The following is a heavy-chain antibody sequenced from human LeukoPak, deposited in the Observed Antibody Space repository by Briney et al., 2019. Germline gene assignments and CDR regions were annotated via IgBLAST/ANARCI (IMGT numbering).Heavy chain of an antibody. CDR2: ISWNSGSI. J-gene: IGHJ3*02. CDR3: AKSHPSDAFDI. V-gene: IGHV3-9*01. CDR1: GFTVSSTY. Sequence: PGGSLRLSCAASGFTVSSTYMGWVRQAPGKGLEWVSGISWNSGSIGYADSVKGRFTISRDNAKNSLYLQMNSLRAEDTALYYCAKSHPSDAFDIWGQGTMVTVSS.